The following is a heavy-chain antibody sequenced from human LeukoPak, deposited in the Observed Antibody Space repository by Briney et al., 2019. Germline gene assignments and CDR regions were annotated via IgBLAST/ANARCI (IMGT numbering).Heavy chain of an antibody. Sequence: SETLSLTCAVYGGSFSGYYWSWIRQPPEKGLEWIGEINHSGSTNYNPSLKSRVTISVDTSKNQFSLKLSSVTAADTAVYYCARDSGGPELGYWGQGTLVTVSS. CDR3: ARDSGGPELGY. J-gene: IGHJ4*02. CDR1: GGSFSGYY. V-gene: IGHV4-34*01. D-gene: IGHD3-10*01. CDR2: INHSGST.